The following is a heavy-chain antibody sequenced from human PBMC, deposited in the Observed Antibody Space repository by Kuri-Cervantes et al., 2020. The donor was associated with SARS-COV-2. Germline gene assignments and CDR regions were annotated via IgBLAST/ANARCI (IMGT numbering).Heavy chain of an antibody. CDR2: ISSSSSTI. CDR3: ASPEVAIRG. D-gene: IGHD2-2*02. CDR1: GFTFSNYS. Sequence: GESLKISCAASGFTFSNYSMNWVRQAPGKGLEWVSYISSSSSTIYYADSVKGRFTISRDNAENSLYLQMNSLRAEDTAVYYCASPEVAIRGWGQGTLVTVSS. V-gene: IGHV3-48*01. J-gene: IGHJ4*02.